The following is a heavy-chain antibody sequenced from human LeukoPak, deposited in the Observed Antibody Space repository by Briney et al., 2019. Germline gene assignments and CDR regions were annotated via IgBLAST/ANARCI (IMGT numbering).Heavy chain of an antibody. J-gene: IGHJ4*02. Sequence: GGSLRPSCAASGFTFSSYAMSWVRQAPGKGLEWVSAISGSGGSTYYADSVKGRFTISRDNSKNTLYLQMNSLRAEDTAVYYCAKKGFGELVIDYWGQGTLVTVSS. CDR2: ISGSGGST. D-gene: IGHD3-10*01. V-gene: IGHV3-23*01. CDR1: GFTFSSYA. CDR3: AKKGFGELVIDY.